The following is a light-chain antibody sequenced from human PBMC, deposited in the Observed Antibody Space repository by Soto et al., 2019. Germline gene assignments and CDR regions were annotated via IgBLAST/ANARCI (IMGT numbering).Light chain of an antibody. J-gene: IGKJ4*01. CDR2: AAS. V-gene: IGKV1-9*01. Sequence: DIQLTQSPSFLSASVGDRVTITCRASQDISRYLAWYQQKPGKAPKLLIYAASTLQSGVPSSFSGSGSGTEFTLTISSLQPEDFATYYCQQRNSYPLTVGGGTNVEIK. CDR3: QQRNSYPLT. CDR1: QDISRY.